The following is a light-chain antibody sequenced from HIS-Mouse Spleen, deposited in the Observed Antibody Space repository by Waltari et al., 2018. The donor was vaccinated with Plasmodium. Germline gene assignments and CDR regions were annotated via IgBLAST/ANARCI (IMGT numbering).Light chain of an antibody. Sequence: SYVLTQPPSVSVAPGQTARITCGGDKIGSKSVQCYQQKPGQAPVLGVYDDRDRPSWMPERFAGSNSRNTATLTISRVEAGDEADYYCQVWDSSSDHVVFGGGTKLTVL. V-gene: IGLV3-21*02. J-gene: IGLJ2*01. CDR1: KIGSKS. CDR2: DDR. CDR3: QVWDSSSDHVV.